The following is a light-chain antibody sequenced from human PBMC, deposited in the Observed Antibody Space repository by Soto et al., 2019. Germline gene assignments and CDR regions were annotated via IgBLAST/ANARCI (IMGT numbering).Light chain of an antibody. V-gene: IGLV2-14*01. Sequence: QSVLTQPASVSGSPGQSITISCTGTSSDVGGYNYVSWYQQHPGKAPKLMIYEVSNRPSGVSNRFSGSKSGNTASLTISGLQAEDEADHYCSSFTPSSTHNYVFGNGTKVTV. J-gene: IGLJ1*01. CDR3: SSFTPSSTHNYV. CDR1: SSDVGGYNY. CDR2: EVS.